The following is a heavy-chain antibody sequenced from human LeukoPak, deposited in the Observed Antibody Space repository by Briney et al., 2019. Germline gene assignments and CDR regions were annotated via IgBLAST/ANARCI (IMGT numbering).Heavy chain of an antibody. CDR1: GYTFTGYY. J-gene: IGHJ6*04. V-gene: IGHV1-2*04. CDR2: INPNSGGT. Sequence: ASVKVSCKASGYTFTGYYMHWVRQAPGQGLEWMGWINPNSGGTNYAQKFQGWVTMTRDTSISTAYMELSRLRSDDTAVYYCARGGYVSSGSSSYYYGMDVWGKGTTVTVSS. CDR3: ARGGYVSSGSSSYYYGMDV. D-gene: IGHD5-12*01.